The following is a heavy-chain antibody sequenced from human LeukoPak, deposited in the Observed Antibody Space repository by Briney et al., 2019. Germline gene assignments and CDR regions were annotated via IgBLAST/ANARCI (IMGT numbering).Heavy chain of an antibody. D-gene: IGHD3-22*01. J-gene: IGHJ6*03. CDR1: GGSISGYY. Sequence: PSETLSLTCSVSGGSISGYYWSWLRQPPGKGVEDIGYIYSRGRTNYNPSLMSRGTISVDTSTSQFTLKLSSVTAADTAVYYCARDSRYSDTSGYYYSHYYMDVWGKGTTVTVSS. CDR3: ARDSRYSDTSGYYYSHYYMDV. V-gene: IGHV4-59*01. CDR2: IYSRGRT.